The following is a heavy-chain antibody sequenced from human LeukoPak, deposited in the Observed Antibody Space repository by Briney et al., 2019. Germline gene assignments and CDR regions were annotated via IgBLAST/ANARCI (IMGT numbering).Heavy chain of an antibody. V-gene: IGHV3-33*06. CDR1: GFTFSSYG. Sequence: GGSLRLSCAASGFTFSSYGMHWVRQAPGKGLEWVAVIWYDGSNKYYADSVKGRFTISRDNSKNTLYLQMNSLRAEDTAVYYCAKDRQHDYGDYYFDYWGQGTLVTVSS. J-gene: IGHJ4*02. CDR2: IWYDGSNK. CDR3: AKDRQHDYGDYYFDY. D-gene: IGHD4-17*01.